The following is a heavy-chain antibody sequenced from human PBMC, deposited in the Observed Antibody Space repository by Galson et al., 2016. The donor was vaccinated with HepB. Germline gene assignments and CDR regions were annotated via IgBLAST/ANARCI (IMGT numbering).Heavy chain of an antibody. Sequence: SLRLSCAASGFSFSNYTLHWVRQAPGKGLEWLAVISDDGINKYHVDSVKGRFTISRDNSKNTLYLQMNSMRVEDTAVYYCARGGAILGFDPWGQGTLVTVSS. D-gene: IGHD2-21*01. J-gene: IGHJ5*02. CDR3: ARGGAILGFDP. CDR2: ISDDGINK. V-gene: IGHV3-30-3*01. CDR1: GFSFSNYT.